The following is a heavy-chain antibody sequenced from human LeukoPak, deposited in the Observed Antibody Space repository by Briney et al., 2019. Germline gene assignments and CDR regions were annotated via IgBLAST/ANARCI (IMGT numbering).Heavy chain of an antibody. CDR3: ATQGIYGVSLHP. CDR1: GFTFSSFS. V-gene: IGHV3-21*01. J-gene: IGHJ5*02. Sequence: GGSLRNSCAASGFTFSSFSMNWVRQAPGKGLEWLSYISSSSTYIYYADSVKGRFTISRDNARNSLYLQMNSLRAEDTAVYYCATQGIYGVSLHPWGQGTLVTVSS. D-gene: IGHD2-8*01. CDR2: ISSSSTYI.